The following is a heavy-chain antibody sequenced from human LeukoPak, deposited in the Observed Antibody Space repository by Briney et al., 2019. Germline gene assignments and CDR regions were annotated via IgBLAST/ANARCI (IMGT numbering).Heavy chain of an antibody. CDR3: ARFAVHRRITVAGQFGLDY. V-gene: IGHV1-69*05. J-gene: IGHJ4*02. Sequence: ASVKVSCKASGGTFSSYDISWVRQAPGQGLEWMGGIMPMFGKANYAQKFQGRVTMTRDTSTSTVYMELSSLRSEDTAVYYCARFAVHRRITVAGQFGLDYWGQGTLVSVSS. D-gene: IGHD6-19*01. CDR2: IMPMFGKA. CDR1: GGTFSSYD.